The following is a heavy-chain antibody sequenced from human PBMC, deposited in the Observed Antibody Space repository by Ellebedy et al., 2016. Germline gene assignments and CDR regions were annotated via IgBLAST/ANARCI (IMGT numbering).Heavy chain of an antibody. J-gene: IGHJ5*02. V-gene: IGHV4-59*01. CDR3: AREWVVRGVNWFDP. CDR2: IYYSGST. D-gene: IGHD3-10*01. CDR1: GGSISSYY. Sequence: SETLSLTXTVSGGSISSYYWSWIRQPPGKGLEWIGYIYYSGSTNYNPSLKSRVTISVDTSKNQFSLKLSSVTAADTAVYYCAREWVVRGVNWFDPWGQGTLVTVSS.